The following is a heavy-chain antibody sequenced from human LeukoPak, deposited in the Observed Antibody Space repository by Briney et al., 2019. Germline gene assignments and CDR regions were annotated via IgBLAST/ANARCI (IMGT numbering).Heavy chain of an antibody. J-gene: IGHJ3*02. D-gene: IGHD3-10*02. V-gene: IGHV3-23*01. CDR3: AKCSAGYYNAAFDI. CDR1: GFTFDNYA. Sequence: GGSLRLSCAASGFTFDNYAMNWVRQAPGKGLEWVSYISGGGAKRHYSDSVKGRSTISRDNPKNTLYLQINNLRAEDTAMYYCAKCSAGYYNAAFDIWGRGTMVTVSS. CDR2: ISGGGAKR.